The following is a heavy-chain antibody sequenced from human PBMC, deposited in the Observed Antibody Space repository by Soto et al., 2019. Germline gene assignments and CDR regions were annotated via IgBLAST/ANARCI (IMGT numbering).Heavy chain of an antibody. CDR1: GYTFTSYY. J-gene: IGHJ6*03. CDR3: ARSQSIWFGELLSVDYYYYMDV. CDR2: INPSGGST. D-gene: IGHD3-10*01. V-gene: IGHV1-46*03. Sequence: QVQLVQSGAEVKKPGASVKVSCKASGYTFTSYYMHWVRQAPGQGLEWMGIINPSGGSTSYAQKFQGRGTMTRDTSTSTVYMELSSLRSEDTAVYYCARSQSIWFGELLSVDYYYYMDVWGKGTTVTVSS.